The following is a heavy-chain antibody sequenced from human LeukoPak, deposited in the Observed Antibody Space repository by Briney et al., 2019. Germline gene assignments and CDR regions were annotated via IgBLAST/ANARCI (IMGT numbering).Heavy chain of an antibody. D-gene: IGHD1-26*01. CDR3: VRDGLSGSYGYYFDC. CDR2: INPRDGST. CDR1: GYSFTRNY. Sequence: ASVKVSCKASGYSFTRNYMHWMRRAPGQGLEWLGIINPRDGSTTYAQKFQGRVAMIRDTSTNTVNLELSSLRSEDTAVYYCVRDGLSGSYGYYFDCWGQGTLVTVSS. V-gene: IGHV1-46*01. J-gene: IGHJ4*02.